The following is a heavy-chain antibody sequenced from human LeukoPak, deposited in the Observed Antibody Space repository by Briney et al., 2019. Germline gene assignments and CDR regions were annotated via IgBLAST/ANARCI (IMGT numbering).Heavy chain of an antibody. J-gene: IGHJ6*02. Sequence: GESLKISCKGSGYSFTSYWISWVRQMPGKGLEWMGRIDPSDSYTNYSPSFQGHVTISADKSISTAYLQWSSLKASDTAMYYCAREYSISSGNYYYGMDVWGQGTTVTVSS. CDR1: GYSFTSYW. CDR3: AREYSISSGNYYYGMDV. V-gene: IGHV5-10-1*01. D-gene: IGHD6-6*01. CDR2: IDPSDSYT.